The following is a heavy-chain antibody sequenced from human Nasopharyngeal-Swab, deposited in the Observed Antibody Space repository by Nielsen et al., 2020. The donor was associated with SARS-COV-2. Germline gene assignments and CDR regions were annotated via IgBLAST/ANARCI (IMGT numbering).Heavy chain of an antibody. D-gene: IGHD3-9*01. J-gene: IGHJ3*02. CDR3: ARAEAYYDILTGYYGYAFDI. CDR1: GGSISSFY. Sequence: SETLSLTCTVSGGSISSFYWSWIRQPPGKGLEWIGYIYYSGSTNYNPSLKSRVTISVDTSKNHLSLKLSSVTAADTAVYYCARAEAYYDILTGYYGYAFDIWGQGTMVTVSS. V-gene: IGHV4-59*01. CDR2: IYYSGST.